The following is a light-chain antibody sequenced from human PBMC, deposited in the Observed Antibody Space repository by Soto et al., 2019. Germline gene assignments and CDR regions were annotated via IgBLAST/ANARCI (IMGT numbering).Light chain of an antibody. CDR2: DVT. CDR3: SSYTSSRTVV. CDR1: SSDVGGYNY. J-gene: IGLJ2*01. V-gene: IGLV2-14*01. Sequence: QSALTQPASVSGSPGQSIAISCTGTSSDVGGYNYVSWYQQYPGKAPRLMIYDVTYRPSGVSGRFSGSKSGNTASLTISGLQGEYESGYYCSSYTSSRTVVFGGGTQLTVL.